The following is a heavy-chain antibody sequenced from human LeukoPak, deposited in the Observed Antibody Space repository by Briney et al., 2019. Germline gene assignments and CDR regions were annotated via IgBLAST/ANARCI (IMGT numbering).Heavy chain of an antibody. J-gene: IGHJ4*02. CDR1: GFTFSSYS. CDR2: ISSSSSTI. D-gene: IGHD3-22*01. V-gene: IGHV3-48*04. CDR3: ASTTPFNYYDSSGYYPDVDY. Sequence: GGSLRLSCAASGFTFSSYSMNWVRQAPGKGLEWVSYISSSSSTIYYADPVKGRFTISRDNAKNSLYLQMNSLRAEDTAVYYCASTTPFNYYDSSGYYPDVDYWGQGTLVTVSS.